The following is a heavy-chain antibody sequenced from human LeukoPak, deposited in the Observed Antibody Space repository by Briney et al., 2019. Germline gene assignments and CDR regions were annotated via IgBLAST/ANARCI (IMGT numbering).Heavy chain of an antibody. CDR1: GYTFTAYY. J-gene: IGHJ4*02. CDR3: ARKVGYYDSSAYYYVD. Sequence: ASVRVSCKPSGYTFTAYYIHWVRQAPGQGLEWMGWINPNSGGTDYAQKFQGRVTMTSDTSISTAYMALSRLRSEDTAVYYCARKVGYYDSSAYYYVDWGQGTLVTVPS. CDR2: INPNSGGT. D-gene: IGHD3-22*01. V-gene: IGHV1-2*02.